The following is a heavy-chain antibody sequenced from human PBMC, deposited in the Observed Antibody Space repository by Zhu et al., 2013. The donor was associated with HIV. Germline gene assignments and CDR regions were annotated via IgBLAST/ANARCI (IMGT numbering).Heavy chain of an antibody. CDR2: INLNSGDT. V-gene: IGHV1-2*07. Sequence: QVQLLQSGAEVKRPGTSVKVSCQTSGYTFAAYYMHWVRRAPGQGLEWMGWINLNSGDTTYAHKFRGRVTMTRDISINTAYIELKRLTSDDTAIYYCARAGFDNKRPGGYWGQGTLVAVSS. CDR1: GYTFAAYY. CDR3: ARAGFDNKRPGGY. J-gene: IGHJ4*02. D-gene: IGHD3-10*01.